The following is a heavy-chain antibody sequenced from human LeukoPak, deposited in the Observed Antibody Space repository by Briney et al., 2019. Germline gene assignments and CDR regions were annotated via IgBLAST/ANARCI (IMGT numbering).Heavy chain of an antibody. CDR2: IRGSGGST. CDR3: AKSSSLYTGGYHFDY. J-gene: IGHJ4*02. CDR1: GFTFKNFA. Sequence: PGGSLRLSCAASGFTFKNFAMSWVRQAPGRGLEWVSSIRGSGGSTYSADSAKGRFTISRDNSKNTLYLQMNSLRADDTAVYYCAKSSSLYTGGYHFDYWGQGTLVTVSS. D-gene: IGHD2-8*02. V-gene: IGHV3-23*01.